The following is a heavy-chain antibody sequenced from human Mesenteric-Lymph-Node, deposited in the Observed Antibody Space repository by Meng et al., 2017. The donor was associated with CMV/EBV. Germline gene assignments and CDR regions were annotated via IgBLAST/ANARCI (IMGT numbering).Heavy chain of an antibody. CDR1: GFTFSNYA. J-gene: IGHJ4*02. Sequence: GGSLRLSCAASGFTFSNYAMHWVRQVAGKGLEWVAAISYDGGNKFYADSVKGRFSISRDNSKNTLYLHMNSLRTEDTAVYYCADLVVPVVDFWGQGTLVTVSS. CDR2: ISYDGGNK. D-gene: IGHD2-2*01. CDR3: ADLVVPVVDF. V-gene: IGHV3-30*04.